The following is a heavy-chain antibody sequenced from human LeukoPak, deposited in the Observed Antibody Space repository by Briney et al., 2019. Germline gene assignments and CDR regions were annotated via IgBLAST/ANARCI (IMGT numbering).Heavy chain of an antibody. CDR3: ARVLSSGWSPHFDY. V-gene: IGHV4-30-2*01. J-gene: IGHJ4*02. CDR1: GGSISSGGYS. Sequence: PSETLSLTCAVSGGSISSGGYSWSWIRQPPGKGLEWIGYIYHSGSTYYNPSPKSRVTISVDRSKNQFSLKLSSVTAADTAVYYCARVLSSGWSPHFDYWGQGTLVTVSS. D-gene: IGHD6-19*01. CDR2: IYHSGST.